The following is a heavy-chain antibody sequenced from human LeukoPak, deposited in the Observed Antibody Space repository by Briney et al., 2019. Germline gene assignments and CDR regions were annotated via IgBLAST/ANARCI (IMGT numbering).Heavy chain of an antibody. CDR1: GFTFSNYA. Sequence: AGGSLRLSCAASGFTFSNYAMHWVRQAPGKGLEWVAVISYDGNHKYYADSVKGRFTISRDNSKNTLYLQMNSLRAEDTAVYYCARDHEEAAAGFFDYWGQGTLVTVSS. CDR3: ARDHEEAAAGFFDY. CDR2: ISYDGNHK. J-gene: IGHJ4*02. V-gene: IGHV3-30-3*01. D-gene: IGHD6-13*01.